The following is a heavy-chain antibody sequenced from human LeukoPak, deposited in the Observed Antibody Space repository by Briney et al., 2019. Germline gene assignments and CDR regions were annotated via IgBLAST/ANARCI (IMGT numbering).Heavy chain of an antibody. V-gene: IGHV3-30*18. Sequence: TGGSLRLSCAASGFTFSSYGIHWARQAPGKGLEWLSVIADGGSGKYYADSVKGRFTISRDNPKNTLYLQMNSLKSEDTAVYFWAKETMGGGGFDYWGQGTLVTVSS. D-gene: IGHD3-10*01. J-gene: IGHJ4*02. CDR2: IADGGSGK. CDR1: GFTFSSYG. CDR3: AKETMGGGGFDY.